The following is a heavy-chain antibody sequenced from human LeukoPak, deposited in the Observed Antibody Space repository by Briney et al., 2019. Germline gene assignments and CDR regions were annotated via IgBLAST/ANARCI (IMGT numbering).Heavy chain of an antibody. CDR1: RGTFSKYA. CDR2: IIPILNIT. D-gene: IGHD3-22*01. V-gene: IGHV1-69*04. Sequence: SVTVSCKASRGTFSKYAISWVRQAPGQGLEWMGRIIPILNITHYAQKFQGRVTIAADKSTSTAYMELSSLRSEDTAVYYCARDDDRAREIDYWGQGTLDPVSS. J-gene: IGHJ4*02. CDR3: ARDDDRAREIDY.